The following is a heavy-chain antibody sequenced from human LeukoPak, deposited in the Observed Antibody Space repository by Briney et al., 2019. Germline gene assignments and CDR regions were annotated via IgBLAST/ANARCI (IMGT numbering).Heavy chain of an antibody. CDR1: GGSFSGYY. Sequence: SETLSLTCAVDGGSFSGYYWSWIRQPPGKGLEWIGEINHRGSTNYNPSLKGRVTISGDTSKNQFSRNWGSVTAAATPLYYCARGERNYYDSSGYPLDYWGQGTMATVSS. D-gene: IGHD3-22*01. CDR2: INHRGST. V-gene: IGHV4-34*01. J-gene: IGHJ4*02. CDR3: ARGERNYYDSSGYPLDY.